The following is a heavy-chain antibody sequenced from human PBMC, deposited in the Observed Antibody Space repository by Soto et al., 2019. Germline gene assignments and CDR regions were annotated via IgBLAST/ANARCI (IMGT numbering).Heavy chain of an antibody. CDR2: ISAYNGNT. Sequence: ASVKVSCKASGYTFTSYGISWVRQAPGQGLEWMGWISAYNGNTNYAQKLQGRVTMTTDTSTSTAYMELRSLRSDDTAVYYCATTSAGVVVPAATNWFDPWGQGTLVTVSS. V-gene: IGHV1-18*01. CDR3: ATTSAGVVVPAATNWFDP. D-gene: IGHD2-2*01. J-gene: IGHJ5*02. CDR1: GYTFTSYG.